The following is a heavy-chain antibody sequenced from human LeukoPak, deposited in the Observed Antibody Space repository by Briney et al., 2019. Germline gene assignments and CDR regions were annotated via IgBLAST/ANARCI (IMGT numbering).Heavy chain of an antibody. V-gene: IGHV4-38-2*02. CDR2: IYHSGST. Sequence: SETLSLTCTVSAYSISSGYYWGWIRQPPGKGLERIGSIYHSGSTYYNPSLKSRVTISVDTSKNQFSLKLSSVTAADTAVYYCAREPFSGTSGANFDCWGQGTLVTVSS. D-gene: IGHD3-10*01. J-gene: IGHJ4*02. CDR3: AREPFSGTSGANFDC. CDR1: AYSISSGYY.